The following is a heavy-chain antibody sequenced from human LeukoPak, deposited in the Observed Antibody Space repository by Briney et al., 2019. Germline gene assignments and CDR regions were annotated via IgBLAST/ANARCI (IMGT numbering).Heavy chain of an antibody. Sequence: PSETLSLTCSVSGGSISNYYWSWIRQPAGKRLEWIGRIAASGSTNYHPSLKSRVTMSVDTSSNHVSLKVASVTAADTAVYYCARSVADTANFEYWGQGTLVTVSS. J-gene: IGHJ4*02. D-gene: IGHD6-19*01. V-gene: IGHV4-4*07. CDR3: ARSVADTANFEY. CDR2: IAASGST. CDR1: GGSISNYY.